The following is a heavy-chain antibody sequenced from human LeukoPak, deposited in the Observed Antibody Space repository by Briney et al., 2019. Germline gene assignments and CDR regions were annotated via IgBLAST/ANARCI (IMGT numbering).Heavy chain of an antibody. CDR3: ARDGSGSYHYDTAFDF. J-gene: IGHJ4*02. V-gene: IGHV3-7*01. D-gene: IGHD1-26*01. CDR2: IRQDGSEK. Sequence: GGSLRLSCEASGFTFSSYWMSGVRQAPGKGLEWVANIRQDGSEKCYVDSVKGRFTISRDNAKNSLYLQMNSLRAEDTAVYYCARDGSGSYHYDTAFDFWGQGTLVTVSS. CDR1: GFTFSSYW.